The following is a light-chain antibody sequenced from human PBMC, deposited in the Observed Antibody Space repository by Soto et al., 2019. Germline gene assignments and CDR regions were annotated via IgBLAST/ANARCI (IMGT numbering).Light chain of an antibody. CDR3: QHYRLYSPWT. V-gene: IGKV1-5*01. CDR2: DAS. J-gene: IGKJ1*01. Sequence: DIHMTQSPSSLSVSVGDRVTITCRTSQNITAWLAWYQQRPGQAPKLLIYDASTVQSGVPSRFSGSGSGTEFTLTISSLQPDDSATYYCQHYRLYSPWTFGQGTKVEIK. CDR1: QNITAW.